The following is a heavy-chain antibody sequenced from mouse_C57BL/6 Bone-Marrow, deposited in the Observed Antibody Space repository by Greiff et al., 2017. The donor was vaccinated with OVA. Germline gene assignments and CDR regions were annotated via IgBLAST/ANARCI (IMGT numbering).Heavy chain of an antibody. V-gene: IGHV10-3*01. CDR1: GFTFNTYA. J-gene: IGHJ1*03. CDR3: VRDFLYGSSYWYCDV. Sequence: EVQLVESGGGLVQPKGSLKLSCAASGFTFNTYAMHWVRQAPGKGLEWVARIRSKSSNYATYYADSVKDRFTISRDDSQSMLYLQMNHLKTEDTSMYYGVRDFLYGSSYWYCDVWGTGTTVTVSS. D-gene: IGHD1-1*01. CDR2: IRSKSSNYAT.